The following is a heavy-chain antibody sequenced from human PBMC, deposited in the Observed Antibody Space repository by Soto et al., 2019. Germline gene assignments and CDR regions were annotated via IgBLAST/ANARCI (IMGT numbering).Heavy chain of an antibody. CDR1: GGSFSGYY. CDR3: ARGLIQIWFTGLLPLPYNWFDH. CDR2: INHSGST. D-gene: IGHD5-18*01. J-gene: IGHJ5*02. V-gene: IGHV4-34*01. Sequence: PSETLSLTCAVYGGSFSGYYWSWIRQPPGKGLEWIGEINHSGSTNYNPSLKSRVTISVDTSKNQFSLKLSSVTAADTAVYYCARGLIQIWFTGLLPLPYNWFDHWGQGTLVTVSS.